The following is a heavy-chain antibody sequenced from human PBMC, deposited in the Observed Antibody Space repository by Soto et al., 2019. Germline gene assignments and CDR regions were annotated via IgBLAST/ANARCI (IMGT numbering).Heavy chain of an antibody. Sequence: SETLSLTCTVSGGSISSYYWSWIRQPPGKGLEWIGYIYYSGSTNYNPSLKSRVTLSVDTSKNQFSLKLSSVTAADTAVYYCARSIVVVPAAMRTYYMDVWGKGTTVTVSS. CDR2: IYYSGST. CDR3: ARSIVVVPAAMRTYYMDV. D-gene: IGHD2-2*01. V-gene: IGHV4-59*08. J-gene: IGHJ6*03. CDR1: GGSISSYY.